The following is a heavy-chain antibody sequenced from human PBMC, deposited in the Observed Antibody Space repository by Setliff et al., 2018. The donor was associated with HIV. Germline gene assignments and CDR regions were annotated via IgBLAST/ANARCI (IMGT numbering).Heavy chain of an antibody. J-gene: IGHJ2*01. CDR2: IYTSGST. Sequence: SETLSLTCIVSGGSINSGGYYWSWIRKPAGKRLEWIGRIYTSGSTDYNLSFKSRVTMSVDTSKNQFSLKLNSVTAADTAIYYCARLTINTTTVTAHLLWYLDLWGRGTLVTVSS. CDR3: ARLTINTTTVTAHLLWYLDL. V-gene: IGHV4-61*02. D-gene: IGHD4-17*01. CDR1: GGSINSGGYY.